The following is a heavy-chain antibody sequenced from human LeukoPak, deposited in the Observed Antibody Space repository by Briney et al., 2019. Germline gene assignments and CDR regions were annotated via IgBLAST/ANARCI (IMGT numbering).Heavy chain of an antibody. CDR3: ARETLFGSFHFDY. Sequence: GASVKVSCKASGYTFTGYYMHWVRQAPGQGLEWMGWINPNSGGTNYAQKFQGRVTMTRDTSISTAYMELSRLRSDDTAVYYCARETLFGSFHFDYWGQGTLVTVSS. D-gene: IGHD3-10*01. V-gene: IGHV1-2*02. J-gene: IGHJ4*02. CDR2: INPNSGGT. CDR1: GYTFTGYY.